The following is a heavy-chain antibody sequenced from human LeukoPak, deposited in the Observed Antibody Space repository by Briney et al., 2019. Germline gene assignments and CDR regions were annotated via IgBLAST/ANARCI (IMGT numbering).Heavy chain of an antibody. CDR2: INHSGST. CDR1: GGSFSGYY. D-gene: IGHD1-14*01. Sequence: SETLSLTCAVYGGSFSGYYWSWIRQPPGKGLEWIGEINHSGSTNYNPSLKSRVTISVDTSKNQFSLKLSSVTAADTAVYYCARGRGKKSFPDYWGQGTLVTVSS. J-gene: IGHJ4*02. CDR3: ARGRGKKSFPDY. V-gene: IGHV4-34*01.